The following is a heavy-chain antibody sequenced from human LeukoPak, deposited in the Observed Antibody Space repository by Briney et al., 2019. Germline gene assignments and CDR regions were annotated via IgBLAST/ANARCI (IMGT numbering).Heavy chain of an antibody. CDR3: ERFAGEDY. D-gene: IGHD3-10*01. CDR2: ISNSGTSI. V-gene: IGHV3-48*02. J-gene: IGHJ4*02. Sequence: PGGSLRPSCAASGFTFSSYSMNWVRQAPGKGLEWVSYISNSGTSISYADSVKGRFTVSRDNAKNSLYLQMNSLRDEDTAVYYCERFAGEDYWGQGTLVTVSS. CDR1: GFTFSSYS.